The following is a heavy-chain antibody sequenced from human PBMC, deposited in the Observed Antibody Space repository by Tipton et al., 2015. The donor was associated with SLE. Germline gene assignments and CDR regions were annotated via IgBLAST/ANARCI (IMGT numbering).Heavy chain of an antibody. CDR3: ARLGVALDY. V-gene: IGHV4-31*03. Sequence: LRLSCSVSDDSFSRSGYYWSWIRQRPGRGLEWIGYTYKSGSTYFNPSLKSRVTISVDTSKNQFSLKLSSVTAADTAVYYCARLGVALDYWGQGPLVTVSA. J-gene: IGHJ4*02. CDR2: TYKSGST. D-gene: IGHD2-21*01. CDR1: DDSFSRSGYY.